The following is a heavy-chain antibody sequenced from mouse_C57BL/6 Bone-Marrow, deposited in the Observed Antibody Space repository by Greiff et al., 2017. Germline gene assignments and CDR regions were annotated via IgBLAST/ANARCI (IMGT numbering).Heavy chain of an antibody. D-gene: IGHD3-1*01. CDR2: IYPGGGYT. CDR1: GYTFTNYW. V-gene: IGHV1-63*01. Sequence: QVQLQQSGAELVRPGTSVKMSCKDSGYTFTNYWIGWAKQRPGHGLEWIGDIYPGGGYTNYNEKFKGKATLTADKSSSTAYMQFSSLTSEDSAIYYCAREGAFYYAMDYWGQGTSVTVSS. J-gene: IGHJ4*01. CDR3: AREGAFYYAMDY.